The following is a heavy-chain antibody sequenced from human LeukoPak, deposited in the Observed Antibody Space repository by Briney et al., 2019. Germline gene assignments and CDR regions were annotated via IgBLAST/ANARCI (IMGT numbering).Heavy chain of an antibody. Sequence: PGGSLRLSCAASGFTFSSYWMSWVRQAPGKGLEWVANIKQDGSEKYYVDSVKGRFTISRDNAKNSLYLQMNSLRAEDTAVYYCAFRSGYLPINFDYWGQGTLVTVSS. CDR3: AFRSGYLPINFDY. V-gene: IGHV3-7*01. CDR1: GFTFSSYW. J-gene: IGHJ4*02. CDR2: IKQDGSEK. D-gene: IGHD3-22*01.